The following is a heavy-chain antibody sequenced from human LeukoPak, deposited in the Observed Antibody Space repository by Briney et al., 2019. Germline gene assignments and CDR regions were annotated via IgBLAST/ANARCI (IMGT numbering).Heavy chain of an antibody. CDR3: NYDSSGRALYYFDY. V-gene: IGHV3-23*01. D-gene: IGHD3-22*01. CDR2: ISGSGGST. J-gene: IGHJ4*02. Sequence: PGGSLRLSYAASGFTFSSYAMSWVRQAPGKGLEWVSAISGSGGSTYYADSVKGRFTISRDNSKNTLYLQMNSLRAEDTAVYYCNYDSSGRALYYFDYWGQGTLVTVSS. CDR1: GFTFSSYA.